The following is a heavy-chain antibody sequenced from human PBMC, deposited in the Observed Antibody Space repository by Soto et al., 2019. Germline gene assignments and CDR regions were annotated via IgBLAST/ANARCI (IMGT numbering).Heavy chain of an antibody. J-gene: IGHJ5*02. V-gene: IGHV4-4*07. CDR2: IYTSGST. Sequence: SETLSLTCTVSGGSISSYYWSWIRQPAGKGLEWIGRIYTSGSTNYNPSLKSRVTMSVDTSKHQFSLKLSSVTAADTAVYYCARDWKQWLSPPYNWFDPWGQGTLVIVSS. CDR1: GGSISSYY. D-gene: IGHD6-19*01. CDR3: ARDWKQWLSPPYNWFDP.